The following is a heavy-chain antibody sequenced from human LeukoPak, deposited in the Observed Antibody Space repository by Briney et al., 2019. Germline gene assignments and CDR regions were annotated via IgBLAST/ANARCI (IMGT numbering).Heavy chain of an antibody. V-gene: IGHV5-51*01. CDR2: IYPGDSDT. Sequence: GGSLKISCKGSGYSFTSYWIGWVRPMPGKGLEWMGIIYPGDSDTRYSPSLQGQVTISADKSISTAYLQWSSLKASDTAMYYCARRNSSWSQYCFDYWGQGTLVTVSS. CDR1: GYSFTSYW. CDR3: ARRNSSWSQYCFDY. D-gene: IGHD6-13*01. J-gene: IGHJ4*02.